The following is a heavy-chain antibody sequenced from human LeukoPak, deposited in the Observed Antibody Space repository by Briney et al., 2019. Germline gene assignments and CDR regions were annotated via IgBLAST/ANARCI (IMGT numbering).Heavy chain of an antibody. J-gene: IGHJ4*02. CDR2: IWYDGSNK. CDR3: ARDFRGSRGYSYGLLSY. V-gene: IGHV3-33*01. D-gene: IGHD5-18*01. CDR1: GFTFSSYG. Sequence: GGSLRLSCAASGFTFSSYGMHWVRQAPGKGLEWVAVIWYDGSNKYYADSVKGRFTISRDNSKNTLYLQMNSLRAEDTAVYYCARDFRGSRGYSYGLLSYWGEGTMVTVSS.